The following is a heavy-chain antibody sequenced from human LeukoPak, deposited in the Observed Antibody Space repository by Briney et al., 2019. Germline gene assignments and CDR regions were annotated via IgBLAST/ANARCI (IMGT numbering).Heavy chain of an antibody. J-gene: IGHJ4*02. CDR3: ARCGVSCYWLEY. D-gene: IGHD2-15*01. Sequence: PGGSLRLSCAASGFTFSSYWMHWFRQAPGRGLVWVSRINSDGSSTNYADSVKGRFTISRDNAKNTMYLQMNSLRAEDTALYYCARCGVSCYWLEYWGQGTLVTVSS. CDR2: INSDGSST. V-gene: IGHV3-74*01. CDR1: GFTFSSYW.